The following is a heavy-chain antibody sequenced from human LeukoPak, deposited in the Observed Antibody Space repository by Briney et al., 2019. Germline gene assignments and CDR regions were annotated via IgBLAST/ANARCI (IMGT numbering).Heavy chain of an antibody. V-gene: IGHV3-66*01. Sequence: PGGSLRLSCAASGFTVSSNYMSWVRQAPGKGLEWVSIIYSGGSTYYADSVKGRFTISRDNSKNTLYLQMNSLRAEHTAVYYCAREATGTLYYWGQGSLVTVSS. CDR3: AREATGTLYY. D-gene: IGHD1-1*01. CDR2: IYSGGST. J-gene: IGHJ4*02. CDR1: GFTVSSNY.